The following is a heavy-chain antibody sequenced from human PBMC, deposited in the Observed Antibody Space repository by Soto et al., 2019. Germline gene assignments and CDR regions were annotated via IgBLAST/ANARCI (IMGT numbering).Heavy chain of an antibody. D-gene: IGHD3-10*01. CDR2: IIPLFGTP. Sequence: QVQLVQSGAEVQKPGSSVKVSCKASGGIFSTYAISWLRQAPGQGLEWMGGIIPLFGTPNHAQRFQGRVTITADESTSTAYMELSRLRSEDTAVYYCARDRDDYGSGNYYNRIDFWGQGTLVTVSS. CDR1: GGIFSTYA. J-gene: IGHJ4*02. CDR3: ARDRDDYGSGNYYNRIDF. V-gene: IGHV1-69*01.